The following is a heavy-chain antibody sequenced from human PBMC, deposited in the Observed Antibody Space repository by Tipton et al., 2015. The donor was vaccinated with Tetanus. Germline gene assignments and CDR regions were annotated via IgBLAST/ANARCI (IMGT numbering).Heavy chain of an antibody. CDR3: ARDSNFYSYSYKGMDV. J-gene: IGHJ6*02. D-gene: IGHD4-11*01. CDR1: GYTFTSHY. CDR2: INPSGGYT. Sequence: QVQLVQSGAEVKKPGASVNISCKASGYTFTSHYVHWVRQAPGQGLEWMGMINPSGGYTRSAQTLQGRVKVTRDTSTTTVYMELSSLRPGDTAVYYCARDSNFYSYSYKGMDVWGQGTTVTVSS. V-gene: IGHV1-46*04.